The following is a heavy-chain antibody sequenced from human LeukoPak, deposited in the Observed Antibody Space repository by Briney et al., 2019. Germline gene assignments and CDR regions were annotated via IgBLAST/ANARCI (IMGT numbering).Heavy chain of an antibody. CDR1: GGSISDSIYY. J-gene: IGHJ4*02. D-gene: IGHD3-10*01. V-gene: IGHV4-39*07. CDR3: ARVNYGSGSYPIDY. Sequence: SETLSLTCTVSGGSISDSIYYWGWIRQPPGKGLEWIGSIYYSGTTYYSPSLESRVTISVDKSKNQFSLKVSSVTAADTAVYYCARVNYGSGSYPIDYWGQGTLVTVSS. CDR2: IYYSGTT.